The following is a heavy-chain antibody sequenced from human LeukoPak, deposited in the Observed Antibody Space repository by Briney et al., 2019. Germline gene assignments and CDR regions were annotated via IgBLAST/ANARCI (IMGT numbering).Heavy chain of an antibody. V-gene: IGHV3-64*01. CDR2: ISVNGGSE. D-gene: IGHD3-22*01. Sequence: GGSLRLSCAASGFTSNKHVMFWVRQPPGKGLEYVSAISVNGGSEYYANSVKGRFIVSRDNSKNTLYLQMDILKTEDMAVYYCARGQAYYYDSSGLTFDYWGQGTLVIVSS. CDR3: ARGQAYYYDSSGLTFDY. CDR1: GFTSNKHV. J-gene: IGHJ4*02.